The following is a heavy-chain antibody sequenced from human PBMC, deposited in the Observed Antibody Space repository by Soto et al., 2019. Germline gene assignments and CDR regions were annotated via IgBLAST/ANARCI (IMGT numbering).Heavy chain of an antibody. CDR3: TASPPMVRGVITDY. V-gene: IGHV3-15*01. D-gene: IGHD3-10*01. Sequence: EVQLVESGGGLVKPGGSLRLSCAASGFTFSNAWMSWVRQAPGKGLEWVGRIKSKTDGGTTDYAAPVKGRFTISRDDSKNTLYLQMNSLKTEDTAVYYCTASPPMVRGVITDYWGQGTLVTVSS. CDR2: IKSKTDGGTT. CDR1: GFTFSNAW. J-gene: IGHJ4*02.